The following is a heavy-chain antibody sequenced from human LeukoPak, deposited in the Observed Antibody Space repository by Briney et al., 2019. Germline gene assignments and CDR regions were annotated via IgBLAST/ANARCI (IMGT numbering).Heavy chain of an antibody. CDR3: ARGGPYSGSSWSVDY. D-gene: IGHD6-13*01. CDR2: INHSGST. Sequence: SETLSLTCAVYGGSFSGYYWSWIRQPPGKGLEWIGEINHSGSTNYNPSLKSRVTISVDTSKNQFSLKLSSVTAADTAVYYCARGGPYSGSSWSVDYWGQGTLVTVSS. V-gene: IGHV4-34*01. J-gene: IGHJ4*02. CDR1: GGSFSGYY.